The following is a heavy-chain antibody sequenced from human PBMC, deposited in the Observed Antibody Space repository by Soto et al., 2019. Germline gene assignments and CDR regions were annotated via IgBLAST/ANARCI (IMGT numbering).Heavy chain of an antibody. V-gene: IGHV3-30*18. CDR3: AKTRKSLGGGEDFDY. D-gene: IGHD3-16*01. CDR2: ISYDGRDT. CDR1: GFIFSNHA. Sequence: QVQLVEAGGGVVQPGRSLRLSCTASGFIFSNHAMHWVRQAPGKGLEGVAFISYDGRDTYHADSVKGRFIISRDNSKNTLDLQMNSLRTEDTAVYYCAKTRKSLGGGEDFDYWGQGTQVTVSS. J-gene: IGHJ4*02.